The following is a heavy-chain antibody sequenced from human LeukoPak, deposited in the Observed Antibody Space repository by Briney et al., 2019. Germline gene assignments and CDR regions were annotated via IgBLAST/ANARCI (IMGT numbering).Heavy chain of an antibody. CDR2: INHDGSST. CDR1: GFTFTNYW. CDR3: ARDLGYNSAS. Sequence: GRSLRLSCAASGFTFTNYWMHWVRQVPGKGLVWVSHINHDGSSTNYADSVKGRFTIPRDNAKNTLYLQMNSLTAEDTAVYYCARDLGYNSASWGQGTLVTVSS. D-gene: IGHD5-18*01. V-gene: IGHV3-74*01. J-gene: IGHJ5*02.